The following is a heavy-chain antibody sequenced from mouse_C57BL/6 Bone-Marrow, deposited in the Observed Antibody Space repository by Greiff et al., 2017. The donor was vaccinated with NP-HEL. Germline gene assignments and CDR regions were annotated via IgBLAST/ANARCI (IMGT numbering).Heavy chain of an antibody. CDR1: GYTFTDYY. CDR2: INPNNGGT. CDR3: ARWLGNPFVF. D-gene: IGHD3-1*01. J-gene: IGHJ2*01. Sequence: VQLQQSGPELVKPGASVKISCKASGYTFTDYYMNWVKQSHGKSLEWIGDINPNNGGTSYNEKFKGKATLTVDKSSSTAYMELRSLTSEDSAVYYCARWLGNPFVFWRPGTTLTLSS. V-gene: IGHV1-26*01.